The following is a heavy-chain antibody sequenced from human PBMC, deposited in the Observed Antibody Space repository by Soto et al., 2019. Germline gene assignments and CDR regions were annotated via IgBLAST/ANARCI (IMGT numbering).Heavy chain of an antibody. CDR3: ARYDAFKAFDF. D-gene: IGHD1-1*01. J-gene: IGHJ3*01. CDR1: GFTFNYYS. Sequence: GGSLRLACAASGFTFNYYSVNWVRQAPGKGLEWVGSISIGSVYIDFADSVKGRFTISRDAVTNSVSLQMDSLRVQDTGLYYCARYDAFKAFDFWGQGTMVTVSS. V-gene: IGHV3-21*01. CDR2: ISIGSVYI.